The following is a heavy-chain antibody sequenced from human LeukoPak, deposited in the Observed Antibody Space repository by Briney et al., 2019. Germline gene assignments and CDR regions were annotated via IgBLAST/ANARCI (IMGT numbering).Heavy chain of an antibody. CDR2: ISGSGSGT. J-gene: IGHJ4*02. CDR1: GFTFSDYA. Sequence: PGGSLRLSCAASGFTFSDYAMSWVRQAPGKGLEWVSGISGSGSGTYYVDSVRGRFTISRDNSKNTVFLQMNSLRVEDTAVYYCARGRIAPDYWGQGTLVTVSS. CDR3: ARGRIAPDY. D-gene: IGHD2-15*01. V-gene: IGHV3-23*01.